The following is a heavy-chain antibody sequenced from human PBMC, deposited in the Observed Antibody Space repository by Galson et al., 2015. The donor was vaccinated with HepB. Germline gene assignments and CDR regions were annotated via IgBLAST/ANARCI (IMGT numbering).Heavy chain of an antibody. V-gene: IGHV1-69*13. Sequence: SVKVSCKGSGDTFDSSSINWLRQAPGQGLQWMGRIVPIFGTPTYAQNFQDRVTITADDSTKTVYMELTSLRSDDTAVYYCATGAGRQVNWFDPWGQGVLVTVSS. CDR3: ATGAGRQVNWFDP. J-gene: IGHJ5*02. D-gene: IGHD6-19*01. CDR1: GDTFDSSS. CDR2: IVPIFGTP.